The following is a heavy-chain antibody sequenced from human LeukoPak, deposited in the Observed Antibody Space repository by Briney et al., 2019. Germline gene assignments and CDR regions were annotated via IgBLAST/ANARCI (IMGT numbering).Heavy chain of an antibody. CDR2: IYYSGST. D-gene: IGHD3-22*01. CDR1: GGSISSYY. V-gene: IGHV4-59*01. Sequence: KPSETLSLTCTVSGGSISSYYWSWIRQPPGQGLEWIGYIYYSGSTNYNPSLKSRVTISVDTSKNQFSLKLSSVTAADTAVYYCARDSSGYYPLFDYWGQGTLVTVSS. CDR3: ARDSSGYYPLFDY. J-gene: IGHJ4*02.